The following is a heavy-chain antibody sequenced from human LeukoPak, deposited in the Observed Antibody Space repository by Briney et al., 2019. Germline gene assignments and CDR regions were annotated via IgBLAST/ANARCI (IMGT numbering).Heavy chain of an antibody. Sequence: ASVKVSCKASGYTFTSYDINWVRQATGQGLECMGWMNPNSGNTGYAQKFQGRVTMTRNTSISTAYMELSSLRSEDTAVYYCARFYCTNGVCYNFDYWGQGTLVTVSS. J-gene: IGHJ4*02. CDR2: MNPNSGNT. CDR1: GYTFTSYD. D-gene: IGHD2-8*01. V-gene: IGHV1-8*01. CDR3: ARFYCTNGVCYNFDY.